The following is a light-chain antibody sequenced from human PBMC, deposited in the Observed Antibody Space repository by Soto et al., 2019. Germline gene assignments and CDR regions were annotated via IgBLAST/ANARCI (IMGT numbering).Light chain of an antibody. J-gene: IGKJ1*01. CDR3: QQYNNSLWT. CDR1: QSVSSY. Sequence: EIVWTQSPATLSLSPGERATLSCRASQSVSSYLAWYQQKPGQAPSLLIYGASSRATGIPDRFSGSGSGTDFTLTISRLEPEDFAVYYCQQYNNSLWTFGQGTKVDIK. V-gene: IGKV3-20*01. CDR2: GAS.